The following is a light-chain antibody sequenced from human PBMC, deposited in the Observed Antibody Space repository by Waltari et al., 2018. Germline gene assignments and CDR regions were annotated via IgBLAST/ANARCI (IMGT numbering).Light chain of an antibody. CDR3: QQYDNLLFT. CDR2: DAS. Sequence: DIQMTQSPSSLSASVGDRVTITCQASQPISKYVSWYQQKPGKAPRLLLYDASTLETGVPSRFSGGGSGTDFTFTISSLQPEDIATYFCQQYDNLLFTFGPGTKVDLK. CDR1: QPISKY. J-gene: IGKJ3*01. V-gene: IGKV1-33*01.